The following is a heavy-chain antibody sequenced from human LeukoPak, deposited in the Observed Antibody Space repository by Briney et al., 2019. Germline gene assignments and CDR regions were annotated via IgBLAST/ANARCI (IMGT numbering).Heavy chain of an antibody. CDR1: GFTFSSYW. J-gene: IGHJ4*02. CDR2: INGDGSST. D-gene: IGHD6-19*01. CDR3: ARTPWVGSSGCYFDY. V-gene: IGHV3-74*01. Sequence: GGSLRLSCAASGFTFSSYWMHWVRQDPGKGLEWVSRINGDGSSTSYADSVKGRFTISRDNAKNTLYLQMNSLRAEDTAVYYCARTPWVGSSGCYFDYWGQGTLVTVSS.